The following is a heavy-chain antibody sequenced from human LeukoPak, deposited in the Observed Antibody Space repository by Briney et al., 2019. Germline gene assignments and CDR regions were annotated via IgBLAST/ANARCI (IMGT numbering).Heavy chain of an antibody. CDR1: GFTVSSNY. CDR3: ARDGYSSGYLKALDY. CDR2: IYSGGST. J-gene: IGHJ4*02. Sequence: GGSLRLSCAASGFTVSSNYMSWVRQAPGKGLEWVSVIYSGGSTYYADSVKGRFTISRDNSKNTLYLQMNSLRAEDTAVYYCARDGYSSGYLKALDYWGQGTLLTVSS. V-gene: IGHV3-53*01. D-gene: IGHD5-18*01.